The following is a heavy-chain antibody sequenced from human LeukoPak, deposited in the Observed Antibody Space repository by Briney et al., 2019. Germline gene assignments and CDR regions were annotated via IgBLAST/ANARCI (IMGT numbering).Heavy chain of an antibody. CDR1: GFTFTSYS. V-gene: IGHV3-23*01. CDR3: ARGGKWDVTPFDY. D-gene: IGHD1-26*01. CDR2: ISGGGGST. Sequence: GGSLRLSCAASGFTFTSYSMNWVRQAPGKGLEWVSTISGGGGSTYYADSVKGRFTISRDNSKNTLYLQVNSLRAEDTAVYYCARGGKWDVTPFDYRGQGTLVTVSS. J-gene: IGHJ4*02.